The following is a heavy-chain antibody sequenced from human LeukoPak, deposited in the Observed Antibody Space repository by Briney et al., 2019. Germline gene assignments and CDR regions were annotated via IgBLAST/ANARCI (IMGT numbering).Heavy chain of an antibody. J-gene: IGHJ4*02. V-gene: IGHV3-15*01. CDR2: IKSKTDGGTT. CDR1: GFTFSNAW. D-gene: IGHD3-3*01. Sequence: PGGSLRLSXAASGFTFSNAWMSWVRQTPGKGLEWVGRIKSKTDGGTTDYAAPVKGRFTISRDDSKNTLYLQMNSLKTEDTAVYYCTTATGDYDFWSGLDYWGQGTLVTVSS. CDR3: TTATGDYDFWSGLDY.